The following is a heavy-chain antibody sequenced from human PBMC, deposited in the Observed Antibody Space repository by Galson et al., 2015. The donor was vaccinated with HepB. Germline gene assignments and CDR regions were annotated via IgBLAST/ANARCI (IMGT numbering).Heavy chain of an antibody. Sequence: SVKVSCKASGYTFTGYYMHWVRQAPGQGLERMGRINPNSGGTNYAQKFQGRVTMTRDTSISTAYMELSRLRSDDTAVYYCARDLVVAGTDYYYYYYMDVWGKGTTVTVSS. D-gene: IGHD6-19*01. CDR3: ARDLVVAGTDYYYYYYMDV. CDR1: GYTFTGYY. CDR2: INPNSGGT. J-gene: IGHJ6*03. V-gene: IGHV1-2*06.